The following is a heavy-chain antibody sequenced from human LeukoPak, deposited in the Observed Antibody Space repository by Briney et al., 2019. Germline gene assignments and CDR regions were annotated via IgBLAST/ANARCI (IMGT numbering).Heavy chain of an antibody. CDR2: INPDGSIT. D-gene: IGHD4-17*01. V-gene: IGHV3-74*01. CDR1: GFTVSSNY. Sequence: GGSLRLSCAASGFTVSSNYMSWVRQAPGKGLVWVARINPDGSITSYADSVKGRFTISRDNAKNTLYLQMNSLRAEDTAVYYCARDFHGDHDYWGQGTLVTVSS. CDR3: ARDFHGDHDY. J-gene: IGHJ4*02.